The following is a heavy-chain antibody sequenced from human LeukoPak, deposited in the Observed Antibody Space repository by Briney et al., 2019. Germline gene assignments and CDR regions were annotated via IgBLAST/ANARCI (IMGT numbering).Heavy chain of an antibody. D-gene: IGHD6-13*01. V-gene: IGHV4-34*01. Sequence: SETLSPTCAVYGGSFSGYYWDWIRQPPGKGLEWIGEINHSGTTSYNPSLKSRVTISVDTSKNHFSLKLSSVTAADTAVYYCARGVGSIAADYFDYWGQGTLVTVSS. CDR2: INHSGTT. CDR3: ARGVGSIAADYFDY. J-gene: IGHJ4*02. CDR1: GGSFSGYY.